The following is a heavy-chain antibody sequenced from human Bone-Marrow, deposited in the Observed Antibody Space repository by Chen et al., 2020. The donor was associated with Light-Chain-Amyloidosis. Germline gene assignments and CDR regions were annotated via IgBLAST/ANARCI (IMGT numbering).Heavy chain of an antibody. D-gene: IGHD3-10*01. V-gene: IGHV3-30-3*01. J-gene: IGHJ6*03. CDR3: ARERLSVREGNAGDFYYYNYMDV. CDR2: VSYLGNYT. Sequence: VQLVESGGGLVQPGGSLRLSCAASGFTFSAFSMHWVRQAPGRGLGWVAFVSYLGNYTHYADSVKGRFTVSRDNSKNTLYVQMNSLRAEDTAVYYCARERLSVREGNAGDFYYYNYMDVWGKGTTVTVSS. CDR1: GFTFSAFS.